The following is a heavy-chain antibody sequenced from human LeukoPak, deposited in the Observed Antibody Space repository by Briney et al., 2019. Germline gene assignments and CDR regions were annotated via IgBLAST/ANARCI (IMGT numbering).Heavy chain of an antibody. Sequence: GGSLRLSCAASGFTFSSSGMNWVRQAPGKGLEWVSFISGSSNLIYYADSVRGRFTISRDNAKNSLYLQMNSLRAEDTAVYYCARETTTIFGVVPYYFDYWGQGTLVTVSS. CDR1: GFTFSSSG. CDR2: ISGSSNLI. V-gene: IGHV3-48*04. D-gene: IGHD3-3*01. J-gene: IGHJ4*02. CDR3: ARETTTIFGVVPYYFDY.